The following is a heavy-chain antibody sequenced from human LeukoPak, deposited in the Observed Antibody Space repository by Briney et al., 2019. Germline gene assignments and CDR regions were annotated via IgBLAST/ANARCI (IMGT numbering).Heavy chain of an antibody. CDR2: IWGDQRYE. CDR3: ARDSPVCANDLDN. Sequence: PGGSLRLSCTASGFSLSNYGMHWVRQAPGKGLEWVAIIWGDQRYERYADSVKGRFTISRDNSKNTLYLEMNSLRVEDTAVYYCARDSPVCANDLDNWGQGTLVTVSS. CDR1: GFSLSNYG. V-gene: IGHV3-33*01. J-gene: IGHJ4*02. D-gene: IGHD2-8*01.